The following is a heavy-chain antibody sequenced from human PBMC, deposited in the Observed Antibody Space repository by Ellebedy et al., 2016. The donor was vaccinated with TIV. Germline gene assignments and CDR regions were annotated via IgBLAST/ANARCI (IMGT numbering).Heavy chain of an antibody. D-gene: IGHD5-24*01. Sequence: GGSLRLSXAASGFTFDDYTMHWVRQAPGKGLEWVSLISWDGGSTYYADSVKGRFTISRDNSKNSLYLQMNSLRAEDTAVYYCSRVATKPKTGAFDIWGQGTMVTVSS. CDR2: ISWDGGST. J-gene: IGHJ3*02. CDR3: SRVATKPKTGAFDI. V-gene: IGHV3-43*01. CDR1: GFTFDDYT.